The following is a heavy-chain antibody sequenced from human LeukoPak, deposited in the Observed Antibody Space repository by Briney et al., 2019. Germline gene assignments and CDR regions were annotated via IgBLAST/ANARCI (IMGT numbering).Heavy chain of an antibody. V-gene: IGHV3-30*02. J-gene: IGHJ5*02. CDR1: GFTFSDFG. Sequence: PGGSLRLSCAASGFTFSDFGMHWVRQAPGKGLEWVAFIRNDGSNDYYPDSVKGRFTISRDNSRTTLYLQMHSLRIEDTAVYYCVKGGNSSHNWFDPWGQGILVTVSS. CDR3: VKGGNSSHNWFDP. CDR2: IRNDGSND. D-gene: IGHD4-23*01.